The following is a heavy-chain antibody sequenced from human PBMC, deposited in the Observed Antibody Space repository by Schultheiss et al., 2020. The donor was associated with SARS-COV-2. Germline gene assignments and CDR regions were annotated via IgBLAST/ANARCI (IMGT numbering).Heavy chain of an antibody. CDR2: IYYSGST. D-gene: IGHD2-21*01. V-gene: IGHV4-61*08. Sequence: SETLSLTCTVSGGSISSGGYYWSWIRQHPGKGLEWIGYIYYSGSTNYNPSLKSRVTISVDTSKNQFSLKLSSVTAADTAVYYCARRGSGIGIPFIDLWGRGTLVTVSS. CDR1: GGSISSGGYY. J-gene: IGHJ2*01. CDR3: ARRGSGIGIPFIDL.